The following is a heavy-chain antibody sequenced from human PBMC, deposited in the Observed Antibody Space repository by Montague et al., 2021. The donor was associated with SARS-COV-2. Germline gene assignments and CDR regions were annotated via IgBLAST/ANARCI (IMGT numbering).Heavy chain of an antibody. V-gene: IGHV4-59*12. J-gene: IGHJ2*01. Sequence: SETLSLTCTVSGGSISGYYWNWIRQSPGKGLEWIGYIYYSGSTKYNPSLGGRVIISADTSKSQISLRLNSLSAEDTAVYYCARDRGRFWEFDLWGRGTLVTVS. CDR1: GGSISGYY. CDR2: IYYSGST. D-gene: IGHD5-12*01. CDR3: ARDRGRFWEFDL.